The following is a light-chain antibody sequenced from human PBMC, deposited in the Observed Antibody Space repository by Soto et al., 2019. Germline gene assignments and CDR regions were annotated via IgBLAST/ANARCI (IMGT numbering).Light chain of an antibody. V-gene: IGKV3-11*01. CDR3: QQRSSWPLT. Sequence: ESVLTQSPATLSLSPGERATLSCRASQSVRSYLAWYQQNPGQAPRLLIYDASNRATGIPARFSGSGSATDFTLTISSLEPEDFAVYYCQQRSSWPLTFGGGTKVEIK. J-gene: IGKJ4*01. CDR1: QSVRSY. CDR2: DAS.